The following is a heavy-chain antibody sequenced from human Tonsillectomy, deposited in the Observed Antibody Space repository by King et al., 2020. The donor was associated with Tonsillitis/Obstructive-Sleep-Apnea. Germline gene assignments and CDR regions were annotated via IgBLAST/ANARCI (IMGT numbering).Heavy chain of an antibody. CDR1: GNMYTSNY. CDR3: ASPITMVRGVIGSGLYGMDV. D-gene: IGHD3-10*01. J-gene: IGHJ6*02. V-gene: IGHV1-46*01. CDR2: IDPSGGST. Sequence: QLVQSGAEVKKPGASVKVSCKASGNMYTSNYMHWVRQAPGQGLEWMGIIDPSGGSTDYAQKFKGRVTMTRDTSTSTVNMELSSLRSEDTAVYYCASPITMVRGVIGSGLYGMDVWGQGTTVTVSS.